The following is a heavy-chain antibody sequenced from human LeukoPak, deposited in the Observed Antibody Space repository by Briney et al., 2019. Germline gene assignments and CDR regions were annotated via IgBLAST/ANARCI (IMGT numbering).Heavy chain of an antibody. Sequence: ASVKVSFKTAGYTFTTYDINWVRQAPGQGLEWMGRISAYSGYTNYGQKLQGRVTMTTDTSTNTAYMELRSLRSDDTAVYYCARVGTGTRSFDSWGQETLVTVSS. CDR3: ARVGTGTRSFDS. D-gene: IGHD1/OR15-1a*01. CDR1: GYTFTTYD. J-gene: IGHJ4*02. CDR2: ISAYSGYT. V-gene: IGHV1-18*01.